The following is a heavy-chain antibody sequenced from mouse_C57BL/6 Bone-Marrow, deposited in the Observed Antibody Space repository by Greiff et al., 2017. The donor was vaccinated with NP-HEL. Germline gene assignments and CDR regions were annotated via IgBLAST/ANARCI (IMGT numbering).Heavy chain of an antibody. V-gene: IGHV14-4*01. J-gene: IGHJ2*01. D-gene: IGHD1-1*01. CDR3: TTPICYYGSSRFDY. CDR1: GFNIKDDY. Sequence: EVQRVESGAELVRPGASVTLSCTASGFNIKDDYMHWVKQRPEQGLEWIGWIDPENGDTEYASQFQGQATITADTSTNTTSLQLSSLTSKDTAVDYCTTPICYYGSSRFDYWGRGTTLTVSS. CDR2: IDPENGDT.